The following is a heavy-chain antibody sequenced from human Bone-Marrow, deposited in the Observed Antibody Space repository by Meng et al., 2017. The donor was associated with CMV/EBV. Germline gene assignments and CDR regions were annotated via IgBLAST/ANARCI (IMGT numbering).Heavy chain of an antibody. J-gene: IGHJ4*02. Sequence: SETLTLTCTVSGGSISSYYWSWIRQPPGKGLEWIGYIYYSGSTNYNPSLKSRVTISVDTSKNQFSLKLSSVTAADTAVYYCARDRSGWYLNWGQGTLVTVSS. CDR1: GGSISSYY. CDR3: ARDRSGWYLN. D-gene: IGHD6-19*01. CDR2: IYYSGST. V-gene: IGHV4-59*01.